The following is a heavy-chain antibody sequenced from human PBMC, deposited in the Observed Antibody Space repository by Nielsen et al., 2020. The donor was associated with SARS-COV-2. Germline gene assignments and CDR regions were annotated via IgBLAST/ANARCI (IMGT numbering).Heavy chain of an antibody. J-gene: IGHJ4*02. CDR2: ISWNSGSI. V-gene: IGHV3-9*01. Sequence: SLKISCAASGFTFDDYVMHWVRQAPGKGLEWVSGISWNSGSIGYADSVKGRFTISRDNAKNSLYLQMNSLRDEDTALYYCAKDMGGSGSYMWNYFDYWGQGTLVTVSS. D-gene: IGHD3-10*01. CDR1: GFTFDDYV. CDR3: AKDMGGSGSYMWNYFDY.